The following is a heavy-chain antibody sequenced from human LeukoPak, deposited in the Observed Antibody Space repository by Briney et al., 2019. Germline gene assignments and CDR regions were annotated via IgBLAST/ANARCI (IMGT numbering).Heavy chain of an antibody. D-gene: IGHD4-23*01. CDR1: GGSISSSSYY. Sequence: ASETLPLTCTVSGGSISSSSYYWGWIRQPPGKGLEWIGSIYYSGSTYYKPSLKSRVTISVDTSKKQISLKLTSVTAADTAVYYCARLTPVLEVDYWGQGTLVTVSS. J-gene: IGHJ4*02. V-gene: IGHV4-39*01. CDR2: IYYSGST. CDR3: ARLTPVLEVDY.